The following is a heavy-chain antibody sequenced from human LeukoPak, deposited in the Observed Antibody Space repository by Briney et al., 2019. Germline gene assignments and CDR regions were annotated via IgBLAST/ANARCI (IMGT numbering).Heavy chain of an antibody. CDR3: AKPLLKLSYYYYGMDV. CDR2: IYSGGNT. D-gene: IGHD1-14*01. CDR1: GFTVSSNY. Sequence: GGSLRLSCAASGFTVSSNYMSWVRQAPGKGLEWVSVIYSGGNTYYADSVKGRFTISRDNSKNTLYLQMNSLRAEDTAVYYCAKPLLKLSYYYYGMDVWGQGTTVTVSS. J-gene: IGHJ6*02. V-gene: IGHV3-53*01.